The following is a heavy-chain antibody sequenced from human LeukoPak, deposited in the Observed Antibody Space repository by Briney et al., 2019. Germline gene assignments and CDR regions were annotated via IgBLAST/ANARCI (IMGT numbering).Heavy chain of an antibody. J-gene: IGHJ4*02. Sequence: SETLSLTSAVYGGSFSGYYWSWIRQPPGKGLEWIGEINHSGSANYNPSLKSRVTISVDTSKNQFSLKLSSVTAADTAVYYCARGGPGRIAVASVDYWGQGTLVTVSS. CDR3: ARGGPGRIAVASVDY. V-gene: IGHV4-34*01. CDR2: INHSGSA. D-gene: IGHD6-19*01. CDR1: GGSFSGYY.